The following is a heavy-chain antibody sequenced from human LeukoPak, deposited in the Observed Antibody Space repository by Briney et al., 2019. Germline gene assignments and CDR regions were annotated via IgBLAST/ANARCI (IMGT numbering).Heavy chain of an antibody. CDR3: ARDRRDFWSGYYFPSSYYYYMDV. Sequence: PSETLSLTCTASGCSISSHYWSWIRQPPGKGLEWIGYIYTSGSTNYNPSLKSRVTISVDTSKIQLSLKLNSVTAADTAVYYCARDRRDFWSGYYFPSSYYYYMDVWGKGTTVTVSS. CDR1: GCSISSHY. D-gene: IGHD3-3*01. J-gene: IGHJ6*03. V-gene: IGHV4-59*11. CDR2: IYTSGST.